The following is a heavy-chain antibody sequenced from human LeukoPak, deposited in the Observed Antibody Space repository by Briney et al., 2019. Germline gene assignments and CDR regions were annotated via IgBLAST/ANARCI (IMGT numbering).Heavy chain of an antibody. J-gene: IGHJ4*02. V-gene: IGHV4-34*01. Sequence: SETLSLTCAVSGGSFSGYYWSWIRQPPGKGLEWIGEINHSGSTNYNPSLKSRVTISVDTSKNQFSLKLSSVTAADTAVYYCARGPWYYGSGSFLNYWGQGTLVTVSS. CDR1: GGSFSGYY. CDR2: INHSGST. D-gene: IGHD3-10*01. CDR3: ARGPWYYGSGSFLNY.